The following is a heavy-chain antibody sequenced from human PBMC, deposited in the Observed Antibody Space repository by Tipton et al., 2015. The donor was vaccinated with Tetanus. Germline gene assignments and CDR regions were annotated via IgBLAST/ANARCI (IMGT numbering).Heavy chain of an antibody. V-gene: IGHV4-31*03. CDR1: GGSIRSGGFY. Sequence: TLSLTCTVSGGSIRSGGFYWSWIRQHPVKGLEWIGYIYYTGNTYYNPSLKSRVTISVDTSKNQFSLKLSSVTAADTAVYYCARYSIVATSNNWFDPWGQGTLVTVSS. D-gene: IGHD5-12*01. J-gene: IGHJ5*02. CDR3: ARYSIVATSNNWFDP. CDR2: IYYTGNT.